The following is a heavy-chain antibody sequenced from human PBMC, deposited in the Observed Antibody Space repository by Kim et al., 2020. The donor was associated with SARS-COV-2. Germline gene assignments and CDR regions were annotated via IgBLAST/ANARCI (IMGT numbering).Heavy chain of an antibody. D-gene: IGHD3-10*01. CDR2: INAGNGNT. CDR3: ARDIKTVRGVIGY. CDR1: GYTFTSYA. J-gene: IGHJ4*02. Sequence: ASVKVSCKASGYTFTSYAMHWVRQAPGQRLEWMGWINAGNGNTKYSQKFQGRVTITRDTSASTAYMELSSLRSEDTAVYYCARDIKTVRGVIGYWGQGTLVTVSS. V-gene: IGHV1-3*01.